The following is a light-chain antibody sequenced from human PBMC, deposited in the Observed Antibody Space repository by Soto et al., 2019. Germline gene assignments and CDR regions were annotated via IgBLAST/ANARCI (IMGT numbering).Light chain of an antibody. CDR2: DTS. CDR3: LLSYSNSRV. Sequence: QAVVTQEPSLTVSPGGTVTLTCASSTETVTSGHYPYWLQQKPDQAPTTLIYDTSKKHSWTPARFSGSLLGGKAALTLSGAQPEDEADYYCLLSYSNSRVFGGGTKLTVL. V-gene: IGLV7-46*01. CDR1: TETVTSGHY. J-gene: IGLJ3*02.